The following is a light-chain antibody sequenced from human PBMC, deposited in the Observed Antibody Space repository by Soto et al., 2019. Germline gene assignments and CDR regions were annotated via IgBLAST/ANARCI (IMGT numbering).Light chain of an antibody. V-gene: IGKV1-8*01. Sequence: AIRMTQSPSSFSASTGDRVTITCRASQGISSYLAWYQQKPGKAPKLLIYAASTLQSGVPSRFSGSGSGTDFTLTISSLQPEDLAIYYCQQSYSLSWTFGQGTKVDIK. CDR1: QGISSY. J-gene: IGKJ1*01. CDR2: AAS. CDR3: QQSYSLSWT.